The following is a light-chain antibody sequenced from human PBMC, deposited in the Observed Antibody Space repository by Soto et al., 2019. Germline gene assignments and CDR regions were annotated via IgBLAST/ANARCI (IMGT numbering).Light chain of an antibody. CDR3: MQALQSPL. V-gene: IGKV2-28*01. CDR1: QSLLHSNGYNY. CDR2: LGS. J-gene: IGKJ4*01. Sequence: DVVMTQSPLSLPVTPGEPASISCRSSQSLLHSNGYNYLDWYLQKPGQSLQLLIYLGSNRASGVPDRFRGSGSGTDFTLKISGGETEGVGVYYCMQALQSPLFGGGTKVEIK.